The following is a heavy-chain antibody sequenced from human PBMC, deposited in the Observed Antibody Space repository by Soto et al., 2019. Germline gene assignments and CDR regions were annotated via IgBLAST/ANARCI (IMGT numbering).Heavy chain of an antibody. CDR3: SKDDVTGTTGDYYGMDV. D-gene: IGHD1-7*01. Sequence: GGSLRLSCTTSGFTFNTYVMHWVRQAPGKGLEWVAIIWYDGSNKYYADSVKGRFTISRDNSKNTLYLQMNSLRAEDTAVYYCSKDDVTGTTGDYYGMDVWGQGTTVTVSS. CDR1: GFTFNTYV. V-gene: IGHV3-30*02. CDR2: IWYDGSNK. J-gene: IGHJ6*02.